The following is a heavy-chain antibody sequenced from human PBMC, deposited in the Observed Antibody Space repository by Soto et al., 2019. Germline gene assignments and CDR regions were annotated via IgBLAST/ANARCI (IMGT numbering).Heavy chain of an antibody. V-gene: IGHV1-18*01. CDR3: ATQAVAVHYYYYGMDV. J-gene: IGHJ6*02. D-gene: IGHD6-19*01. CDR1: GYTFTSYG. Sequence: GESLKISCKASGYTFTSYGISWVRQAPGQGLEWMGWISAYNGNTNYAQKLQGRVTVTTDTSTSTAYMELSSLRSEDTAVYYCATQAVAVHYYYYGMDVWGQGTTVTVSS. CDR2: ISAYNGNT.